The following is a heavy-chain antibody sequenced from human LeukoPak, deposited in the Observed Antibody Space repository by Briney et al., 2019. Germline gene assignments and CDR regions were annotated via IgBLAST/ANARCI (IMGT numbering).Heavy chain of an antibody. CDR1: GYSFTSYW. V-gene: IGHV5-51*01. J-gene: IGHJ4*02. CDR2: IYPGDSGT. CDR3: ARHPPRPYSSSWYYFDN. Sequence: PGESLKISCKGSGYSFTSYWIGWVRQMPGKGLEWMGIIYPGDSGTRYSPSFQGQVTISADRSISTAYLQWSSLKASDTAMYYCARHPPRPYSSSWYYFDNWGQGTLVTVSS. D-gene: IGHD6-13*01.